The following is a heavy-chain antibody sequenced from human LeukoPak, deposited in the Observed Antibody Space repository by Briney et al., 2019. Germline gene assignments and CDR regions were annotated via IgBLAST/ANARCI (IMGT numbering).Heavy chain of an antibody. Sequence: GGSLRLSCAASGFTFSSYAMSWVRQAPGKGLERVSLISGSGGSTYYADSVKGRFTISRDNSKNTLYLQMNSLRAEDTAVYYCAEVVGATTRGYFDYWGQGTLVTVSS. CDR2: ISGSGGST. V-gene: IGHV3-23*01. D-gene: IGHD1-26*01. CDR1: GFTFSSYA. J-gene: IGHJ4*02. CDR3: AEVVGATTRGYFDY.